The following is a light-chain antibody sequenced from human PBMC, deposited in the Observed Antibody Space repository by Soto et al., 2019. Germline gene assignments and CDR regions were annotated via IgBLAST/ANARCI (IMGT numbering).Light chain of an antibody. Sequence: EIVLTQSPGTLSLSPGERATLSCRASQSVSSSYLAWYQQKPGQAPRLSIYGASSRATGIPDRFSSSGSGTDFTLTISRLEPEDFAVYYCHQYDSSPLTFRRGTKVEIK. CDR1: QSVSSSY. V-gene: IGKV3-20*01. CDR3: HQYDSSPLT. J-gene: IGKJ4*01. CDR2: GAS.